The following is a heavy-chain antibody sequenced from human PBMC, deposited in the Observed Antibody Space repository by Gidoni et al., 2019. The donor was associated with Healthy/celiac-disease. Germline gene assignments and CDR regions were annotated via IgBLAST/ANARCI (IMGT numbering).Heavy chain of an antibody. V-gene: IGHV3-23*01. Sequence: EVQLLESGGGLVQPGGSLRLSCAASGFTFSSYAMSWVRQAPGKGLEWVSAISGSGGSTYYADSVKGRFTISRDNSKNTLYLQMNSLRAEDTAVYYCAKDLRGSSDYYDAFDIWGQGTMVTVSS. CDR2: ISGSGGST. CDR1: GFTFSSYA. D-gene: IGHD1-26*01. CDR3: AKDLRGSSDYYDAFDI. J-gene: IGHJ3*02.